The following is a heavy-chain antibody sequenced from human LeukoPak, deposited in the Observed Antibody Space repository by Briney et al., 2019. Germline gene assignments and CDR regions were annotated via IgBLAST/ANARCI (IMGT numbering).Heavy chain of an antibody. CDR1: GYSFTSYW. CDR2: IYPGDSET. V-gene: IGHV5-51*01. CDR3: ARQSPYSASGRFEP. D-gene: IGHD3-10*01. Sequence: GESLKISCKGSGYSFTSYWIGWVRQLPGKGLEWMGVIYPGDSETRYSPSLQGQVTISADKSISTAYLQWSSLKASDTAMYYCARQSPYSASGRFEPWGQGTLVTVSS. J-gene: IGHJ5*02.